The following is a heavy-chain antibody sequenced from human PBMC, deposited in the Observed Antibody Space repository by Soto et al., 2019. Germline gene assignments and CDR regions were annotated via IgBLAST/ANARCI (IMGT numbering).Heavy chain of an antibody. CDR1: GFTFSSYA. CDR3: ANMAVAGTYYYYYGMDV. CDR2: ISGSGGST. V-gene: IGHV3-23*01. J-gene: IGHJ6*02. D-gene: IGHD6-19*01. Sequence: PGGSLRLSCAASGFTFSSYAMSWVRQAPGKGLEWVSAISGSGGSTYYADSVKGRFTISRDNSKNTLYLQMNSLRAEDTAVYYCANMAVAGTYYYYYGMDVWGQGXTVTVYS.